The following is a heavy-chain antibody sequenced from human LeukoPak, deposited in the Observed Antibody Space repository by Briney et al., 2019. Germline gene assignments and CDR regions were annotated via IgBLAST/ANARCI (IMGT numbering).Heavy chain of an antibody. V-gene: IGHV4-4*07. CDR3: ARGDILINTDYYYGMDV. D-gene: IGHD3-9*01. Sequence: SETLPLTCTVSGGSISSYYWSWIRQPAGKGLEWIGRIYTSGSTNYNPSLKSRVTMSVDTSKNQFSLKLSSVTAADTAVYYCARGDILINTDYYYGMDVWGQGTTVTVSS. J-gene: IGHJ6*02. CDR2: IYTSGST. CDR1: GGSISSYY.